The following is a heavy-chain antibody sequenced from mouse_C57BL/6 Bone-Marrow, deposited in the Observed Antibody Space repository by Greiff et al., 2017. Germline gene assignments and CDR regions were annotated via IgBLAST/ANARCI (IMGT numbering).Heavy chain of an antibody. CDR1: GYTFTSYW. CDR2: IHPNSGST. Sequence: QVQLQQPGAELVKPGASVKLSCKASGYTFTSYWMHWVKQRPGQGLGWIGMIHPNSGSTNYNEKFKSKATLTVDKSSSTAYMQLSSLTSEDSAVYYCARNGYYYGSSWFAYWGQGTLVTVSA. CDR3: ARNGYYYGSSWFAY. V-gene: IGHV1-64*01. J-gene: IGHJ3*01. D-gene: IGHD1-1*01.